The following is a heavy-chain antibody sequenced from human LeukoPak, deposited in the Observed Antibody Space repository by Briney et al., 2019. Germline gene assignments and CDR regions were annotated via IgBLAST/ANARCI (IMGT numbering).Heavy chain of an antibody. CDR1: GFNFSSYG. J-gene: IGHJ4*02. D-gene: IGHD1-26*01. CDR2: MRYDGSYK. V-gene: IGHV3-30*02. Sequence: GGSPRLSCAASGFNFSSYGMHWVRQTPGKGLEWLTFMRYDGSYKTYVDSVKGRFTISRDNSKNTVYLQMNSLKTEDTAVYYCAKPLSGSPYYFDFWGQGTLVTVSS. CDR3: AKPLSGSPYYFDF.